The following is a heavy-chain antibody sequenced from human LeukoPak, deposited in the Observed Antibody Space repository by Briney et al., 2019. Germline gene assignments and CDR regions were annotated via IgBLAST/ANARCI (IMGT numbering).Heavy chain of an antibody. V-gene: IGHV1-18*01. CDR1: GYTFTSYG. D-gene: IGHD6-19*01. J-gene: IGHJ5*02. CDR2: ISAYNGNT. Sequence: PGASVKVSCKASGYTFTSYGISWVRQAPGQGLEWMGRISAYNGNTNYAQKLQGRVTMTTDTSTSTAYMELRNLRSDDTAVYYCARESGGSGWPYNWFDPWGQGTLVTVSS. CDR3: ARESGGSGWPYNWFDP.